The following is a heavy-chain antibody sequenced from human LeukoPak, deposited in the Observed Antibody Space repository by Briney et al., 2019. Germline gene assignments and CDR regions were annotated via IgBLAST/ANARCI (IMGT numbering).Heavy chain of an antibody. CDR1: GFIFSDYG. Sequence: GGSLRLSCAPSGFIFSDYGMHWVRQGPGKGLEWVAVISYDGSNKYYADSVKGRFTISRDNSWNTLYLQMNSLRAEDTAVYYCAKDSYSYGPNYNGMDVWGQGTTVTVSS. D-gene: IGHD5-18*01. CDR3: AKDSYSYGPNYNGMDV. V-gene: IGHV3-30*18. CDR2: ISYDGSNK. J-gene: IGHJ6*02.